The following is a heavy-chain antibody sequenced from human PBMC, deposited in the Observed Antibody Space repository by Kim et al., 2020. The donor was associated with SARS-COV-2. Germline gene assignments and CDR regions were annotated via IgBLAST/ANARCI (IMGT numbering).Heavy chain of an antibody. V-gene: IGHV3-21*06. D-gene: IGHD2-21*01. CDR1: GFGFSDYS. CDR2: ISSGSSFI. Sequence: GGSLRLSCVASGFGFSDYSMNWVRQAPGKGLEWVSYISSGSSFIFYADSLKGRFTVSRDNAKSALYLQINSLGVEDTAVYYCARGAKNSYSGLDVWGRGT. J-gene: IGHJ6*02. CDR3: ARGAKNSYSGLDV.